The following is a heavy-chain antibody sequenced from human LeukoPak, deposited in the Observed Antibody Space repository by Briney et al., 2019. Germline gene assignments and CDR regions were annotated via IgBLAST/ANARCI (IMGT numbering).Heavy chain of an antibody. CDR3: AKGYDSSGYAGLDAFDI. J-gene: IGHJ3*02. V-gene: IGHV3-23*01. CDR1: GFTFSSYG. CDR2: ISGSGGST. Sequence: PGGSLRLSCAASGFTFSSYGMSWVRQAPGKGLEWVSAISGSGGSTYYADSVKGRFTISRDNSKNTLYLQMNSLRAEDTAVYYCAKGYDSSGYAGLDAFDIWGQGTMVTVSS. D-gene: IGHD3-22*01.